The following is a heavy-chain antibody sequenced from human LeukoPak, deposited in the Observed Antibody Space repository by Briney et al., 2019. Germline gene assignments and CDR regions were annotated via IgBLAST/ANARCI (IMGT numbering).Heavy chain of an antibody. J-gene: IGHJ3*02. D-gene: IGHD2-15*01. CDR3: ARFRSVATDAFDI. V-gene: IGHV3-66*01. CDR2: IYSGGST. CDR1: GFTVSNNY. Sequence: GGSLILSCAASGFTVSNNYMNWVRQAPGKGLEWVSVIYSGGSTYYADSVKGRFTISRDNSKNTLYLQMNSLRADDTAVYYCARFRSVATDAFDIWGQGTMVTVSS.